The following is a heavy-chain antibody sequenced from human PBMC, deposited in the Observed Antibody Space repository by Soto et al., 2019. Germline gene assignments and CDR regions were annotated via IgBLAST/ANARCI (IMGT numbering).Heavy chain of an antibody. Sequence: QVQLQESGPGLVKPLETLSLTCSVSGASISSYYWSWIRQPPGKGLEWIGYIFYTGSSGSTNYNPALKSRVTISVDTSKNQFSLKLSSVTAADTAVYYCARTALGWLDPWGQGTLVTVSS. CDR1: GASISSYY. CDR3: ARTALGWLDP. J-gene: IGHJ5*02. CDR2: IFYTGSSGST. V-gene: IGHV4-59*01. D-gene: IGHD2-21*02.